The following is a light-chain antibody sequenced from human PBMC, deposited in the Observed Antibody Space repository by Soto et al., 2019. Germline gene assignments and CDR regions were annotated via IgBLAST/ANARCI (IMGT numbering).Light chain of an antibody. V-gene: IGKV1-12*01. CDR2: AAS. CDR1: QGISSW. CDR3: QQADTCPLS. J-gene: IGKJ4*01. Sequence: DIQMTQSPSSVSASVGDRVTITCRASQGISSWVAWYQQKPGKAPNLLIYAASSLQSGVPSRFSGSGSGTELTLTISSLQPEDFATYYCQQADTCPLSFGGWTKLEIK.